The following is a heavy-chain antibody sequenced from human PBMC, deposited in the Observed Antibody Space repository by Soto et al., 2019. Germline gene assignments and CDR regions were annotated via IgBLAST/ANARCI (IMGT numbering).Heavy chain of an antibody. D-gene: IGHD3-10*01. CDR2: IDEVGTDS. V-gene: IGHV3-74*01. J-gene: IGHJ6*03. Sequence: EVQLVESRGGLVQPGGSLRLSCAASEFTFSGRSVHWVRQAPGKGLVWVSGIDEVGTDSTYADSVKGRFTSSRDNAKNTVYLQMNSLRVEDTAVYYCARGWFGPDVWGKGTTVTVSS. CDR3: ARGWFGPDV. CDR1: EFTFSGRS.